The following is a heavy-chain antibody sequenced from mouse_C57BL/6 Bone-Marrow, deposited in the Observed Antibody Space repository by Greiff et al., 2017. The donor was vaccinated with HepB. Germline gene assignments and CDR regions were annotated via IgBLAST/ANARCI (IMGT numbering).Heavy chain of an antibody. V-gene: IGHV5-16*01. CDR3: AREEGDGYYGAMDY. Sequence: EVQRVESEGGLVQPGSSMKLSCTASGFTFSDYYMAWVRQVPEKGLEWVANINYDGSSTYYLDSLKSRFIISRDNAKNILYLHMSSLKSEDTATYYCAREEGDGYYGAMDYWGQGTSVTVSS. CDR2: INYDGSST. D-gene: IGHD2-3*01. J-gene: IGHJ4*01. CDR1: GFTFSDYY.